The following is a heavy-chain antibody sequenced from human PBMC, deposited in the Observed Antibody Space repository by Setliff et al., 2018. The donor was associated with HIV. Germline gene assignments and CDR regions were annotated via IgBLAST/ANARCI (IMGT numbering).Heavy chain of an antibody. V-gene: IGHV3-20*04. CDR3: ARVGSSGGYGMDV. Sequence: PGGSLRLSCSASGFSFSNYAMHWVRQAPGKGLEWVSGINWNGGHTGYADSVKGRFTISRDNAKNSLYLQMNSLRAEDTALYYCARVGSSGGYGMDVWGQGTTVTVSS. CDR2: INWNGGHT. D-gene: IGHD3-22*01. CDR1: GFSFSNYA. J-gene: IGHJ6*02.